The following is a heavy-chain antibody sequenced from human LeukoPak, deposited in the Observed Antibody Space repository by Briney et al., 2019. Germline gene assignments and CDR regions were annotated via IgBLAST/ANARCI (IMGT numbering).Heavy chain of an antibody. Sequence: PGGSLRLSCAASGFTFSSYAMSWVRQAPGKGLEWVSAISGSGGSTYYADSVKGRFTISRDNTKNMLYLQMNSLRAEDTAVYYCAKSGPNPDYDILTGLDYWGQGTLVTVSS. CDR3: AKSGPNPDYDILTGLDY. D-gene: IGHD3-9*01. CDR2: ISGSGGST. CDR1: GFTFSSYA. V-gene: IGHV3-23*01. J-gene: IGHJ4*02.